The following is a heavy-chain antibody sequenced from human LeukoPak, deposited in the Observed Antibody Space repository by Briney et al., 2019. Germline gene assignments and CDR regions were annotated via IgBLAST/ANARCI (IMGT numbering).Heavy chain of an antibody. CDR1: GGSISNYY. CDR2: ICSSGST. V-gene: IGHV4-4*07. J-gene: IGHJ4*02. CDR3: ARVDVSGYGEARELDY. D-gene: IGHD6-25*01. Sequence: PSETLSLTCIVPGGSISNYYWSWIRQPAGKGLEWIGCICSSGSTNYNPSLKSRVTISVDTSKNQFSLKLSSVTAADTAVYYCARVDVSGYGEARELDYWGQGTLVTVSS.